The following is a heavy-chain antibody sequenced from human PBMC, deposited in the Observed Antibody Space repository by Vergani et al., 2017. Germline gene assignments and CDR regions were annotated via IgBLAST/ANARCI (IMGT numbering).Heavy chain of an antibody. CDR1: GGSISSYY. CDR2: IYYSGST. J-gene: IGHJ4*02. V-gene: IGHV4-59*12. Sequence: QVQLQESGPGLVKPSETLSLTCTVSGGSISSYYWSWIRQPPGKGLEWIGYIYYSGSTYYNPSLKSRVTISVDTSKNQFSLKLSSVTAADTAVYYCARVFSGYYFFDYWGQGTLVTVSS. CDR3: ARVFSGYYFFDY. D-gene: IGHD3-22*01.